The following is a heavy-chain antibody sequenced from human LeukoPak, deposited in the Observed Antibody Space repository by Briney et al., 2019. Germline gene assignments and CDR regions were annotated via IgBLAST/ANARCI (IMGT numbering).Heavy chain of an antibody. Sequence: PSETLSLTCTVSGGSISSYYRSWIRQPPGKGLECIGYIYYSGSTNYNPSLKSRVTISVDTSKNQFSLKLSSVTAADTAVYYCASSRGGGLSMDFDYWGQGTLVTVSS. CDR2: IYYSGST. CDR3: ASSRGGGLSMDFDY. J-gene: IGHJ4*02. CDR1: GGSISSYY. V-gene: IGHV4-59*01. D-gene: IGHD3-10*01.